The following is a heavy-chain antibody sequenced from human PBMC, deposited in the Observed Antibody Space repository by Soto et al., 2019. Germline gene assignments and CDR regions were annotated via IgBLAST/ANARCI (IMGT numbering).Heavy chain of an antibody. D-gene: IGHD6-19*01. CDR1: GFTFSSYW. CDR2: ISYDGSNK. Sequence: SLILYCAASGFTFSSYWMHWVLQAPGKGLEWVAVISYDGSNKYYADSVKGRFTISRDNSKNTLYLQMNSLRAEDTAVYYCAKDMKQWLTYDAFDIWGQGTMVTVSS. V-gene: IGHV3-30*18. CDR3: AKDMKQWLTYDAFDI. J-gene: IGHJ3*02.